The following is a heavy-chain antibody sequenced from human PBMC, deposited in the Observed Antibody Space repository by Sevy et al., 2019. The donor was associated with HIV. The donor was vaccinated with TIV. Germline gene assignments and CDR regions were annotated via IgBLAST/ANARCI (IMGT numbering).Heavy chain of an antibody. D-gene: IGHD5-12*01. CDR3: VREDIVATIDERGGYFDY. CDR2: INTNTGNP. CDR1: GYTFTSYA. Sequence: ASVKVSCKASGYTFTSYAMNWVRQAPGQGLEWMGWINTNTGNPTYAQGFTGRFVFSLDTSVSTAYLQISSLKAEDTAVYYCVREDIVATIDERGGYFDYWGQGTLVTVSS. J-gene: IGHJ4*02. V-gene: IGHV7-4-1*02.